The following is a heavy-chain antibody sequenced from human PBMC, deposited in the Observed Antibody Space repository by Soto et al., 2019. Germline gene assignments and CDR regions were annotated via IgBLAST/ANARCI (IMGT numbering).Heavy chain of an antibody. D-gene: IGHD6-13*01. V-gene: IGHV1-8*01. CDR3: ARGPGSWYYYYMDV. J-gene: IGHJ6*03. Sequence: VQLLESGAEVKKPGASVKVSCKASGYTFTSYDINWVRQATGQGLEWMGWMNPNSGNTGYAQKFQGRVTMTRNTSISTAYMELSSLRSEDTAVYYCARGPGSWYYYYMDVWGKGTTVTVSS. CDR1: GYTFTSYD. CDR2: MNPNSGNT.